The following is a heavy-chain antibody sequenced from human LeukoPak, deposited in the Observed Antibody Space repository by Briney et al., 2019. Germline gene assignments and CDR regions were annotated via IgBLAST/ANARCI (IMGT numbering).Heavy chain of an antibody. D-gene: IGHD6-6*01. CDR2: ISGTADSK. CDR3: AKNYRHSSSSLYFDY. CDR1: RFTFRNYA. Sequence: PGGSLRLSCAASRFTFRNYAMSWVRQAPGRGLEWLSIISGTADSKYYADSVKGRFTISRDNPRSTLYLEMNSLRAEDTAVYYCAKNYRHSSSSLYFDYWGQGTLLTVSS. V-gene: IGHV3-23*01. J-gene: IGHJ4*02.